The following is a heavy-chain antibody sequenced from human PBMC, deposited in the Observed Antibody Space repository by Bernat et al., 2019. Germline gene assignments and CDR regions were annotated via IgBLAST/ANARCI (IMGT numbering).Heavy chain of an antibody. CDR1: GFTFSSYA. V-gene: IGHV3-30-3*01. D-gene: IGHD4-17*01. J-gene: IGHJ4*02. Sequence: QVQLVESGGGVVQPGRSLRLSCAASGFTFSSYAMHWVRQAPGKGLEWVAVISYDGSNKYYADSVKGRFTISRDNSKNSLYLQMNSLRAEDTAVYYCAVLGTTGSFDYWGQGTLVTVSS. CDR3: AVLGTTGSFDY. CDR2: ISYDGSNK.